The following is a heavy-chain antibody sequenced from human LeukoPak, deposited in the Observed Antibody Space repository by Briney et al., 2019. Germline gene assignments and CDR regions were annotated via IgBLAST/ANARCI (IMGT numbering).Heavy chain of an antibody. Sequence: ASVKVSCKASGYTFTGYYMHWVRQAPGQGLEWMGWINPNSGGTNYAQKFQGRVTMTRDTSISTAYMELSRLRSDDTAVYYCARGRYCSGGSCLHFDYWGQGTLVTVSS. J-gene: IGHJ4*02. CDR2: INPNSGGT. D-gene: IGHD2-15*01. CDR1: GYTFTGYY. V-gene: IGHV1-2*02. CDR3: ARGRYCSGGSCLHFDY.